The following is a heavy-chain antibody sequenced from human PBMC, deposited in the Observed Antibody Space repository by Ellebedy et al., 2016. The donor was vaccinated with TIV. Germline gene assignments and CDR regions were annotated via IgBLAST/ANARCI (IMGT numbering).Heavy chain of an antibody. CDR2: IKQDGSAK. CDR1: GLTFSSYW. J-gene: IGHJ6*03. V-gene: IGHV3-7*01. CDR3: ARRYMDV. Sequence: GGSLRLSXAASGLTFSSYWMQWVRQAPGKGLEWVANIKQDGSAKYYVDPVKGRFTISRDNAKNSVYLQMNNLRAEDTAVYYCARRYMDVWGRGTTVTVSS.